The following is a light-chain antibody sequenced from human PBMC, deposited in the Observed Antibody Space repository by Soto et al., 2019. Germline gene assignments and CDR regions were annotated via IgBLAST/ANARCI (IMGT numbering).Light chain of an antibody. CDR1: LTIGDS. V-gene: IGKV1-39*01. CDR3: LQTYNLPRT. CDR2: GAS. J-gene: IGKJ1*01. Sequence: DIQMTQYPSSLSAYVGARVTITCRASLTIGDSLSWFQQKAGTPPTLLIYGASALQSGVPARFSGSGSGTDFTLTISNMQREDFATYYCLQTYNLPRTCGQGTKV.